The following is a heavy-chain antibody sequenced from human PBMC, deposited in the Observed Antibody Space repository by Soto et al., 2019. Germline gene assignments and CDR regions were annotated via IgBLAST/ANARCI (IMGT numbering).Heavy chain of an antibody. CDR3: TTGLGSVRPSSWLRKTTYYYYYMDV. Sequence: GGSLRLSCAASGFTFSNAWMSWVRQAPGKGLEWVGRIKSKTDGGTTDYAAPVKGRFTISRDDSKNTLYLQMNSLKTEEPAVYYCTTGLGSVRPSSWLRKTTYYYYYMDVWGKGTTVTVSS. CDR2: IKSKTDGGTT. J-gene: IGHJ6*03. V-gene: IGHV3-15*01. CDR1: GFTFSNAW. D-gene: IGHD6-13*01.